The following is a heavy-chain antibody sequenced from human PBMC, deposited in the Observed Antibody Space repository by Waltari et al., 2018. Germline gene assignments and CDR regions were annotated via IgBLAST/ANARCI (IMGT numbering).Heavy chain of an antibody. J-gene: IGHJ4*02. CDR3: ARDQEGADY. CDR1: GYTFTGYY. CDR2: INPNSGGT. Sequence: QVQLVQSGAEVKKPGASVKVSCKASGYTFTGYYMHWVRQAPGQGLEWMVRINPNSGGTNYAQKFQGRFTISRDNAKNSLYLQMNSLRAEDTAVYYCARDQEGADYWGQGTLVTVSS. V-gene: IGHV1-2*06. D-gene: IGHD1-26*01.